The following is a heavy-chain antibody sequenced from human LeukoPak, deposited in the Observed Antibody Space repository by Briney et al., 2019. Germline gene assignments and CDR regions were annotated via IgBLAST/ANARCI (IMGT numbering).Heavy chain of an antibody. CDR2: ISSSSSTI. CDR3: ARNGIGGIYYYYYMDV. D-gene: IGHD1-26*01. CDR1: GFTFSSYS. J-gene: IGHJ6*03. Sequence: GGSLRLSCAASGFTFSSYSMNWVRQAPGKGLEWVSYISSSSSTIYYADSVKGRFTISRDNAKNSLYLQMNSLRAEDTAVYYCARNGIGGIYYYYYMDVWGKGTTVAVSS. V-gene: IGHV3-48*04.